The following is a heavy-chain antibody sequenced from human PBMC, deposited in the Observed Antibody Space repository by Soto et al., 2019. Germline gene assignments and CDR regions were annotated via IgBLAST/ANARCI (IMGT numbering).Heavy chain of an antibody. D-gene: IGHD6-6*01. J-gene: IGHJ6*02. CDR3: ASEYSSSSLYYYGMDV. CDR2: INPNSGGT. V-gene: IGHV1-2*02. Sequence: ASVKVSCKASGYTFTGYYMHWVRQAPGQGLEWMGWINPNSGGTNYAQKFQGRVTMTRDTSISTAYMELSRLRSHDTAVYYCASEYSSSSLYYYGMDVWGQGTTVTVSS. CDR1: GYTFTGYY.